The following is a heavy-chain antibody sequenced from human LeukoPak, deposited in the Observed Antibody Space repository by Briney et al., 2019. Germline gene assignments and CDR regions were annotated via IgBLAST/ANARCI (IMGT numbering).Heavy chain of an antibody. J-gene: IGHJ4*02. D-gene: IGHD4-23*01. V-gene: IGHV4-39*01. Sequence: SETLSLTCTASGGSISSSSYYWGWIRQPPGKGLEWIGSICYSGSTYYNPSLKSRVTISVDTSKNQFSLKLSSVTAADTAVYYCARYYGGNSVYWGQGTLVTVSS. CDR2: ICYSGST. CDR3: ARYYGGNSVY. CDR1: GGSISSSSYY.